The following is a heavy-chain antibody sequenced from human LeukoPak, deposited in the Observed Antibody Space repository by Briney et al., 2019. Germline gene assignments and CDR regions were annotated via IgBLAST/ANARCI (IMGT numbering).Heavy chain of an antibody. J-gene: IGHJ4*02. CDR1: GGSISSSSYY. CDR3: ARTTSGGVIAIDY. D-gene: IGHD3-16*02. Sequence: SETLSLTCTVSGGSISSSSYYWGWIRQPPGKGLEWIGSIYYSGFTYSNPSLKSRVTISVDTSKNQFSLKLSSVTAADTAVYYCARTTSGGVIAIDYWGQGTPVTVSS. CDR2: IYYSGFT. V-gene: IGHV4-39*01.